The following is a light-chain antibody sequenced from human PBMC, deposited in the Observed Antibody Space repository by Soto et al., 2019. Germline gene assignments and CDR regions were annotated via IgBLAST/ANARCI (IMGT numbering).Light chain of an antibody. CDR1: QIVTSSS. Sequence: EIVLTQSPGTLSLSLGERATLSCRASQIVTSSSLAWYQQKPGQSPRLLIYAASSRATGIPDRFSGIGSGTDFTLTISRLEPEDSAVYYCQQYGSAPRTFGQGTKVDIK. V-gene: IGKV3-20*01. J-gene: IGKJ1*01. CDR2: AAS. CDR3: QQYGSAPRT.